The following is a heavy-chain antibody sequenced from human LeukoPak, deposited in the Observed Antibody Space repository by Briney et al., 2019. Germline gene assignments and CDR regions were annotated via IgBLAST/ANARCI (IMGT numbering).Heavy chain of an antibody. D-gene: IGHD2-8*01. J-gene: IGHJ4*02. CDR2: IYHSGST. V-gene: IGHV4-38-2*01. CDR3: ARLHLSIVLMVYAHSALFDY. Sequence: KPSETLSLTCAVSGYSISSGYYWGWIRQPPGKGLEWIGSIYHSGSTYYNPSLKSRVTISVDTSKNQFSLKLSSVTAADTAVYYCARLHLSIVLMVYAHSALFDYWGQGTLVTVSS. CDR1: GYSISSGYY.